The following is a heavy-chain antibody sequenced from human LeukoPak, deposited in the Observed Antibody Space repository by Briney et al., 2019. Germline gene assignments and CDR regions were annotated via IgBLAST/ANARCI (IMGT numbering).Heavy chain of an antibody. V-gene: IGHV6-1*01. CDR3: ASGRYCSGGSCYLTAFDI. Sequence: SQTLSLTCAISGDSVSSNSAAWNWIRQSPSRGLEWLGRTYYRSKWYNDYAVSVKSRITINPDTSKDQFSLQLNSVTPEDTAVYYCASGRYCSGGSCYLTAFDIWGQGTMVTVPS. CDR1: GDSVSSNSAA. CDR2: TYYRSKWYN. D-gene: IGHD2-15*01. J-gene: IGHJ3*02.